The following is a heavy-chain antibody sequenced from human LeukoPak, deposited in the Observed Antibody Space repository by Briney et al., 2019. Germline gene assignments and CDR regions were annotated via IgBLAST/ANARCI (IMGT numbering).Heavy chain of an antibody. CDR1: GYTFTNYE. J-gene: IGHJ4*02. CDR3: AREGINYYDSSDLDY. CDR2: MNPNSGNT. D-gene: IGHD3-22*01. Sequence: ASMKVSCKASGYTFTNYEINWVRQATGQGLEWMGWMNPNSGNTGYAQKFQGRLTLTRNTSINTAYMELSSLRSEDTAVYYCAREGINYYDSSDLDYWGQGTLVTVSS. V-gene: IGHV1-8*01.